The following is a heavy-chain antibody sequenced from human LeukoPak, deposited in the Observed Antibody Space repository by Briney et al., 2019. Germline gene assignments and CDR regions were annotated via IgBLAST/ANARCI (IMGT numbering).Heavy chain of an antibody. CDR1: GYTFTGYY. V-gene: IGHV1-2*02. CDR2: INPKSGGT. Sequence: GASVKVSCKASGYTFTGYYMHWVRQAPGQGLEWMGWINPKSGGTNYAQKFQGRVTMTADTSITKAYMELTSLKYDDTAVYYCAGWSKERNAFDIWGQGTMVTVSS. CDR3: AGWSKERNAFDI. D-gene: IGHD3-3*01. J-gene: IGHJ3*02.